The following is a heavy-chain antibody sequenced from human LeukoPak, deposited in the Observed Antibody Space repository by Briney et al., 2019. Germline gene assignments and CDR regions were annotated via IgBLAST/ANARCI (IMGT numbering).Heavy chain of an antibody. CDR3: AKDGVRPDFGDYYSADF. V-gene: IGHV3-23*01. Sequence: GGSLRLSCAASGLTFSRYAMTWVRQAPGKGLEWVSSTSGSGDRKYYADSVKGRSTISRDNSKNTLYLQMNSLRAEDTAVYYCAKDGVRPDFGDYYSADFWGQGTLVTVSS. CDR1: GLTFSRYA. D-gene: IGHD4-17*01. J-gene: IGHJ4*02. CDR2: TSGSGDRK.